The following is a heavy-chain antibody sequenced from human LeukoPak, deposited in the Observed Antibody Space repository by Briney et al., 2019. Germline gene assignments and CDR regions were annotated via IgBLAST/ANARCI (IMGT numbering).Heavy chain of an antibody. Sequence: ASVKVSCKASGYTFTRYYMHWVRQAPGQGLEWMGIINPSGGSTNYAQEFQGRVTMTRDMSTSTVYMELSSLRSEDTAVYYCARDLAVYWYFDNWGQGTLVTVSS. D-gene: IGHD1-26*01. J-gene: IGHJ4*02. CDR2: INPSGGST. CDR1: GYTFTRYY. V-gene: IGHV1-46*01. CDR3: ARDLAVYWYFDN.